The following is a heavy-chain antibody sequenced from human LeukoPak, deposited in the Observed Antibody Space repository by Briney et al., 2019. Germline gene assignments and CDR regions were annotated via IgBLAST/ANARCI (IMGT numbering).Heavy chain of an antibody. Sequence: PGGSLRLSCASSEFTFSIYAMHWARQAPGKGLEWVAVISYDGSNKYYADSVKGRFTISRDNSKNTLYLQMNSLRAEDTAVYYCAREAWYNWNWRPHFFDYWGQGTRVTVSS. CDR1: EFTFSIYA. V-gene: IGHV3-30*01. D-gene: IGHD1-7*01. CDR3: AREAWYNWNWRPHFFDY. J-gene: IGHJ4*02. CDR2: ISYDGSNK.